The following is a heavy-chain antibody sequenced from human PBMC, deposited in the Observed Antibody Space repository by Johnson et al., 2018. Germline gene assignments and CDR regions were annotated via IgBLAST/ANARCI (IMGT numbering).Heavy chain of an antibody. CDR3: ARDRNYYDSSPDAFDI. V-gene: IGHV3-33*01. CDR2: IWYDGSNK. Sequence: QLWESGGGVVQPWRSLRLSCAASGFPFSSYGMHWVRQAPGKGLEWVAVIWYDGSNKYYADSVKGRFTISRDNSKNTLYLQMNSLRAEDTAVYYCARDRNYYDSSPDAFDIWGQGTMVTVSS. D-gene: IGHD3-22*01. J-gene: IGHJ3*02. CDR1: GFPFSSYG.